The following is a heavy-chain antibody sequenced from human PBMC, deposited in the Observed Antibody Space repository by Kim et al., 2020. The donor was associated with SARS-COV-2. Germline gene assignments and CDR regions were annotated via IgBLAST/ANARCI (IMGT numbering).Heavy chain of an antibody. CDR3: ARENTYYYGSGGDY. V-gene: IGHV1-46*01. D-gene: IGHD3-10*01. J-gene: IGHJ4*02. Sequence: AQKFQGRVTRTRDTSTSTVYMELSSLRSEDTAVYYCARENTYYYGSGGDYWGQGTLVTVSS.